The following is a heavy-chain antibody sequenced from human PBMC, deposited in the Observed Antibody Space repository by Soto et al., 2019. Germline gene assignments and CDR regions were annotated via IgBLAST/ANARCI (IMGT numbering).Heavy chain of an antibody. Sequence: GGSLRLSCAASGFAFSSYGMTWVLQAPGKGLEWVSFSSAAGAGTYYADSVKGRFTISRDNSKNTLYLQMTSLRADDTAVYYCAKDLRARGNYGSYTHFWGQGALVTVSS. V-gene: IGHV3-23*01. J-gene: IGHJ4*02. CDR3: AKDLRARGNYGSYTHF. CDR2: SSAAGAGT. CDR1: GFAFSSYG. D-gene: IGHD3-16*01.